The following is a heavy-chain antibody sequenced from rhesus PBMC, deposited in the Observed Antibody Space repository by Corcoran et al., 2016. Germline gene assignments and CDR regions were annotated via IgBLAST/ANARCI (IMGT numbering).Heavy chain of an antibody. Sequence: QVQLQESGPGLVTPSETLALTCAVSGASISSYWCGWIRQPPGQRRKWIGEINGNSGSTNDKSSPTSRVITSKKESNNQFFLKLSAFTAADAAVYYCGRDPYLTVGGLFDVWGPGVLVTVSS. D-gene: IGHD2-15*01. J-gene: IGHJ5-1*01. CDR1: GASISSYW. CDR2: INGNSGST. CDR3: GRDPYLTVGGLFDV. V-gene: IGHV4-80*01.